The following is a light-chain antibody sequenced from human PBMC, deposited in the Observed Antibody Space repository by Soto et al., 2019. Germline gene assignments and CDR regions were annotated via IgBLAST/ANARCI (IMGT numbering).Light chain of an antibody. V-gene: IGKV1-27*01. J-gene: IGKJ3*01. Sequence: DIQMTQSPSSLSASVGDRVTITCRASRGISNYLAWYQQKPGQVPNLLIYGASTLQSGFSSRFSGSGYGKDFTLTISSLQPEVVATYYWQKYDSAPFTFGPGTKINIK. CDR2: GAS. CDR3: QKYDSAPFT. CDR1: RGISNY.